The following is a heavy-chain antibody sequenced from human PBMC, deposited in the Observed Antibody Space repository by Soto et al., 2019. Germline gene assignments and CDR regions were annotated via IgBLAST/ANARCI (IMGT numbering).Heavy chain of an antibody. CDR3: VRCASAYWGYFDS. Sequence: QVRLVQSGAEVKNPGASVKVSCKASGYRFTGYYIHWVRQAPGQALEWMGWINPNSGGAAFAQKFQDRVTLTRDTSTRTGYMELNPLRSDDTAIYFCVRCASAYWGYFDSWGQGSLVAAPS. CDR2: INPNSGGA. D-gene: IGHD2-8*02. J-gene: IGHJ5*01. V-gene: IGHV1-2*02. CDR1: GYRFTGYY.